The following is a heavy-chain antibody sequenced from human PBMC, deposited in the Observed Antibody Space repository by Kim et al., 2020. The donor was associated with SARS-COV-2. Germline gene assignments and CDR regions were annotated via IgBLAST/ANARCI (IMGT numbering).Heavy chain of an antibody. D-gene: IGHD6-13*01. V-gene: IGHV3-30*01. J-gene: IGHJ6*02. CDR3: ARVESSSSWHYGMDV. Sequence: DSVKGRFNITRDNSKNPLYLQMNSLRAEATAVYYCARVESSSSWHYGMDVWGQGTTVTVSS.